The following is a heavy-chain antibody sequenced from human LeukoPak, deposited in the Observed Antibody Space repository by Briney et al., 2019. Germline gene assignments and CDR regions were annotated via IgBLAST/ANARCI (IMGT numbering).Heavy chain of an antibody. Sequence: SQTLSLTCAISGDSVSSNSVTWDWIRQSPSRGLEWLGRTYYRSTWYNDYAVSVRGRITVNPDTSKNQFSLHLNSVTPEDTAVYYCARRLTQYDCFDPWGQGILVTVSS. J-gene: IGHJ5*02. CDR2: TYYRSTWYN. CDR1: GDSVSSNSVT. CDR3: ARRLTQYDCFDP. D-gene: IGHD2-2*01. V-gene: IGHV6-1*01.